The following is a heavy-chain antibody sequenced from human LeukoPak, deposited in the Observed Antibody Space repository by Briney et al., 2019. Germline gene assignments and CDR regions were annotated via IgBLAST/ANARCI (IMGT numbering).Heavy chain of an antibody. V-gene: IGHV3-33*01. CDR1: GFTFSSHA. CDR3: ARARDGHNYFDY. D-gene: IGHD5-24*01. J-gene: IGHJ4*02. CDR2: IWFDGSDK. Sequence: GGSLRLSCAASGFTFSSHATHWVRQAPGKGLEWVAVIWFDGSDKYHADSVKGRVTISRDNSKNTLFLQMNSLRAEDTAVYYCARARDGHNYFDYWGQGTLVTVSS.